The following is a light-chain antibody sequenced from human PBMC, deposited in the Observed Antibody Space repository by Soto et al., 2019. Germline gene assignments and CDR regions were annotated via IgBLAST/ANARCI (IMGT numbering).Light chain of an antibody. V-gene: IGLV4-69*01. J-gene: IGLJ3*02. CDR2: LNSDGNH. Sequence: QSVLTQSPSASASLGASVKLTCTLSSGHSSYAIAWHQQQPEKGPRYLMKLNSDGNHSKGDAIPDRFSGSSSGAERYLTISRLQAEDEADYYCQTWGTGPWVFGGGTKLTVL. CDR3: QTWGTGPWV. CDR1: SGHSSYA.